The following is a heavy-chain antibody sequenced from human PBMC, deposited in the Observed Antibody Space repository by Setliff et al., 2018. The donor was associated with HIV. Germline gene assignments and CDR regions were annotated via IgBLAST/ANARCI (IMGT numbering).Heavy chain of an antibody. CDR3: TREAVAGDYYYYMDV. J-gene: IGHJ6*03. D-gene: IGHD6-19*01. Sequence: AGGSLRLSCAGSGFTFSGSALNWVRQASGKGLEWVGRIRSKANSYATEYAASVKGRFTVSRDDSKNTAHLQMDSLKSEDTAVYYCTREAVAGDYYYYMDVWGKGTTVTVSS. CDR1: GFTFSGSA. V-gene: IGHV3-73*01. CDR2: IRSKANSYAT.